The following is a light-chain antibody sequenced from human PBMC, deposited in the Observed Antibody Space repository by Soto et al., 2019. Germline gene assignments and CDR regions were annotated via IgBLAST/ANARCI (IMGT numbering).Light chain of an antibody. V-gene: IGKV1-39*01. J-gene: IGKJ1*01. CDR2: AAS. CDR1: QNIGKY. Sequence: DIQMTQSPSSLSASVGDRVTITCRASQNIGKYLNWYQHKPGRAPTLLIYAASSLQSGVPSRFSGSGSGTNFTLTISSLHPEDFATYYCQQSYSTPRTFGQGTKVDIK. CDR3: QQSYSTPRT.